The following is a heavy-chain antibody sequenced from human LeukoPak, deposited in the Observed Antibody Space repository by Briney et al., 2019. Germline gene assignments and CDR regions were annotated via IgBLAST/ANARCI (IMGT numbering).Heavy chain of an antibody. CDR3: ARGNDYGDYTG. CDR2: IYHSGRT. Sequence: SETLSLTCTVSGGSISSSSYSWGWIRQSPGKGLEWIGTIYHSGRTYYILSLRTRVTISVDTSKNQFSLKLSSVTAADTAFYYCARGNDYGDYTGWGQGTMVTVSS. CDR1: GGSISSSSYS. J-gene: IGHJ3*01. D-gene: IGHD4-17*01. V-gene: IGHV4-39*01.